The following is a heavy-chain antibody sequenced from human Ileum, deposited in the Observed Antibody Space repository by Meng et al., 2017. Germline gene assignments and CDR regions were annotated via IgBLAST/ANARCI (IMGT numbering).Heavy chain of an antibody. CDR2: ISHSGSA. D-gene: IGHD4-23*01. CDR3: ARHGGYSQDF. J-gene: IGHJ4*02. Sequence: QGELREPGPGLVRPSGTLSLTCAVSSGSISSNTYWSWVRQPPGKGLEWIGQISHSGSAYYNPSLKSRVTMSVDKSKSQFSLMLTSVTAADTAIYYCARHGGYSQDFWGQGTLVTVSS. CDR1: SGSISSNTY. V-gene: IGHV4-4*02.